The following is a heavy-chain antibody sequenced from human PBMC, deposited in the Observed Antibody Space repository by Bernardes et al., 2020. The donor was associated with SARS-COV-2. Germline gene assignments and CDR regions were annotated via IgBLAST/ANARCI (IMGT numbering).Heavy chain of an antibody. CDR3: AGTTITCCDY. D-gene: IGHD3-10*01. Sequence: GESLRLSCEASGITFSSFWMHWVRQSPGKGLIWVSRMSGDGSGTTYADSVKGRFTISRDNSTNTLYLQMNSLTPEDSGLYYCAGTTITCCDYWGQGTLVNVSS. CDR2: MSGDGSGT. CDR1: GITFSSFW. J-gene: IGHJ4*02. V-gene: IGHV3-74*01.